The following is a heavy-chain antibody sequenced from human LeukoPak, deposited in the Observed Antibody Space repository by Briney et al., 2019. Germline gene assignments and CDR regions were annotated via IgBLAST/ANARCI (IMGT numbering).Heavy chain of an antibody. J-gene: IGHJ4*02. CDR1: GFTFSSYA. V-gene: IGHV3-30-3*01. CDR3: AGKMATPPKPFDY. CDR2: ISYDGSNK. Sequence: GGSLRLSCAASGFTFSSYAMHWVRQAPGKGLEWVAVISYDGSNKYYADSVKGRFTISRDNAKNSLYLQMNSLRAEDTAVYYCAGKMATPPKPFDYWGQGTLVTVSS. D-gene: IGHD5-24*01.